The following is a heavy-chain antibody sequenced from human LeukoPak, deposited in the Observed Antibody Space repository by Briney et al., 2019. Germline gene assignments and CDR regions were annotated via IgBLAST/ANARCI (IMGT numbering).Heavy chain of an antibody. CDR2: INTNNRKP. Sequence: GASVKVSCKASGYTFTGYYMHWVRQAPGQGLEWMGWINTNNRKPTYAQGFTGRFVFSLDTSVSTAYLQINSLRAEDTAVYYCARNNADGEGRFGDWGQGTLITVSS. CDR3: ARNNADGEGRFGD. CDR1: GYTFTGYY. V-gene: IGHV7-4-1*02. D-gene: IGHD3-10*01. J-gene: IGHJ4*02.